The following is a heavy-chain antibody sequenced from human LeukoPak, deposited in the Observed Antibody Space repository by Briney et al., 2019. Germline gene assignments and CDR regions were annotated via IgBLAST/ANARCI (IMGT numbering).Heavy chain of an antibody. D-gene: IGHD3-16*02. CDR3: ARDSRSITFGGVIVNNHGFDY. Sequence: PGGSLRLSCAASGFTFSAYALHWVRQAPGKGLEWVAIISYDGSNKYYADSAKGRFTISRDKSKNTLFLQMNSLRVEDTAMYYCARDSRSITFGGVIVNNHGFDYWGQGTLVIVSS. J-gene: IGHJ4*02. V-gene: IGHV3-30-3*01. CDR2: ISYDGSNK. CDR1: GFTFSAYA.